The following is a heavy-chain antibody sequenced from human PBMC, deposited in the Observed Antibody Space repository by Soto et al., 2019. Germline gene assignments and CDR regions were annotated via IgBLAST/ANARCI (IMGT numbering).Heavy chain of an antibody. J-gene: IGHJ4*02. V-gene: IGHV3-30*19. CDR1: GFTFSSYG. CDR3: ARDGVEMATTYYFDY. D-gene: IGHD5-12*01. Sequence: QVQLVESGGGVVQPGRSLRLSCAASGFTFSSYGMHWVRQAPGKGLEWVAVISYDGSNKYYADSVKGRFTISRDNSKNTLYLQMNSLRAEDTAVYYCARDGVEMATTYYFDYWGQGTLVTVSS. CDR2: ISYDGSNK.